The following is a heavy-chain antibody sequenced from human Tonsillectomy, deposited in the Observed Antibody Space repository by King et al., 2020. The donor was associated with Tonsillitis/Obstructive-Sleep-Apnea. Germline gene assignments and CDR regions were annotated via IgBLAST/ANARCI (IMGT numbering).Heavy chain of an antibody. Sequence: VQLVESGGGVVQPGRSLRLSCAASGFTFSSYAMHWVRQAPGKGLEWVAVISYDGSNKYYADSVKGRFTISRDNSKNTLYLQMNSLRAEDTAVYYCARDYVRYCSGGSCYCNWFDPWGQGTLVTVSS. CDR1: GFTFSSYA. V-gene: IGHV3-30*04. CDR3: ARDYVRYCSGGSCYCNWFDP. J-gene: IGHJ5*02. D-gene: IGHD2-15*01. CDR2: ISYDGSNK.